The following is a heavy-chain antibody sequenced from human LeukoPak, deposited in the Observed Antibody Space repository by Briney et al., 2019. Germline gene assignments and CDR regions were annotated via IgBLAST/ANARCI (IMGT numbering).Heavy chain of an antibody. Sequence: SETLSLTCIVSGGSISSYYWSWIRQPPGKGLEWIGYIYYSGSTNYNPSLKSRVTISVDTSKNQFSLKLSSVTAADTAVYYCARHAGWGQWLVWDFDYWGQGTLVTVSS. J-gene: IGHJ4*02. CDR3: ARHAGWGQWLVWDFDY. CDR2: IYYSGST. CDR1: GGSISSYY. D-gene: IGHD6-19*01. V-gene: IGHV4-59*08.